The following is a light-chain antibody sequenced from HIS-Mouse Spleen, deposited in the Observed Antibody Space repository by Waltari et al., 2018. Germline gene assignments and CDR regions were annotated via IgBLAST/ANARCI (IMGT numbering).Light chain of an antibody. CDR2: DVS. J-gene: IGLJ2*01. Sequence: QSALTQPASVSGSPGQSITISCTGTSSYVAGYNYVSWYQQHPGKAPKLMIYDVSNRPSGVSNRFSGSRSGNTASLTISGLQAEDEADYYCSSYTSSSNLVVFGGGTKLTVL. CDR3: SSYTSSSNLVV. V-gene: IGLV2-14*03. CDR1: SSYVAGYNY.